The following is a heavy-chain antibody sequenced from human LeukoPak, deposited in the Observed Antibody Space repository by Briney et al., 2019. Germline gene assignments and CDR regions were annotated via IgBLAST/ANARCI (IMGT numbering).Heavy chain of an antibody. CDR2: IYISGST. J-gene: IGHJ6*03. CDR3: AREVVDATPSRDYYYYMDV. Sequence: SETLFLTCTVSGGSISSYYWSWIRQSAGKGLEWIGRIYISGSTNYNPSLKSRVTMSVDTSKNQFSLKLTSVTAADTAVYYCAREVVDATPSRDYYYYMDVWGKGTTVTVSS. CDR1: GGSISSYY. V-gene: IGHV4-4*07. D-gene: IGHD2-15*01.